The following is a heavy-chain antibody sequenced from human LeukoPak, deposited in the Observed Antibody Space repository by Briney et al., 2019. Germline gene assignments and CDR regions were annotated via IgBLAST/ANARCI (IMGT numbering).Heavy chain of an antibody. J-gene: IGHJ4*02. CDR1: ADSTSSSTYY. V-gene: IGHV4-39*01. CDR2: IYYSEST. CDR3: ARHQKLRVGATTYFDY. Sequence: SETLSLTCTVSADSTSSSTYYWGWIRQPPGKGLEWIGSIYYSESTYYHPSLKSRVTISSDTSKNQFSLKLSSVTAADTAVYYCARHQKLRVGATTYFDYWGQGILVTVSS. D-gene: IGHD1-26*01.